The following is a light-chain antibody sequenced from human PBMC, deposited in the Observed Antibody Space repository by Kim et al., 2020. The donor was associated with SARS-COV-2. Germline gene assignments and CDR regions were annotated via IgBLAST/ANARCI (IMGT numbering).Light chain of an antibody. CDR2: GAS. CDR1: QSVGSN. Sequence: EIVMTQSPATLSVSPGERDTLSCRASQSVGSNLAWYQQKPGQAPRLLIYGASTRATGIPARFSGSGSGTEFTLTIGSLQSEDFAVYYFQENNILLWTFVQGTPMDIK. CDR3: QENNILLWT. V-gene: IGKV3-15*01. J-gene: IGKJ1*01.